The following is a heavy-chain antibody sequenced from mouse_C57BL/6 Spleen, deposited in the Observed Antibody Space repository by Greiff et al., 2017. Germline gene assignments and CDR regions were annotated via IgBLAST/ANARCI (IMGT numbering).Heavy chain of an antibody. D-gene: IGHD1-1*01. J-gene: IGHJ3*01. CDR1: GYTFTDYY. CDR2: INPNNGGT. CDR3: ARSDFLLRGFAY. Sequence: VQLQQSGPELVKPGASVKISCKASGYTFTDYYMNWVKQSHGKSLEWIGDINPNNGGTSYNQKFKGKATLTVDKSSSTAYMELRSLTSEDSAVYYCARSDFLLRGFAYWGKGTLVTVSA. V-gene: IGHV1-26*01.